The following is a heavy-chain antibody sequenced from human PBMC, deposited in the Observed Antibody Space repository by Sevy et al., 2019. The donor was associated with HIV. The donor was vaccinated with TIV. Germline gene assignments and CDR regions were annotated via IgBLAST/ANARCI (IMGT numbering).Heavy chain of an antibody. CDR2: ISYHGRDK. Sequence: GGSLRLSCTASGYTFPAFSFNWVRQAPGKGLEWVAVISYHGRDKFYAESVKGRSTISRDNSKNMLYLQINSLRAEDTAVYYCAKDFTGYNGMDVWGQGTMVTVSS. V-gene: IGHV3-30*18. D-gene: IGHD3-9*01. CDR1: GYTFPAFS. J-gene: IGHJ6*02. CDR3: AKDFTGYNGMDV.